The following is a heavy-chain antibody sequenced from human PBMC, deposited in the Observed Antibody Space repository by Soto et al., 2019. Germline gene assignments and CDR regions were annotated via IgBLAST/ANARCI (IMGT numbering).Heavy chain of an antibody. CDR1: GDSLTNYY. J-gene: IGHJ6*02. CDR2: IMYSGYS. D-gene: IGHD3-10*01. Sequence: QVQLQESGPGLVKPSETLSLTCTVSGDSLTNYYCSWFRQPPGKGLEWIGYIMYSGYSAYNLSLKRRVTLSMDTSETRASPMLESVTATDTAVYYCARHGFGPLHGLVDVWGQGTTVIVSS. V-gene: IGHV4-59*08. CDR3: ARHGFGPLHGLVDV.